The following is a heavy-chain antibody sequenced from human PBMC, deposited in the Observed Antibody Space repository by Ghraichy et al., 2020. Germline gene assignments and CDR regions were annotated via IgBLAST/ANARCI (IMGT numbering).Heavy chain of an antibody. V-gene: IGHV3-9*01. J-gene: IGHJ6*02. Sequence: GGSLRLSCAASGFTFDDYPMHWVRQAPGKGLEWVSGITWSSSVIGYADSVKGRFTISRDNAKNSLYLQMNSLRTEDTALYFCAKPSSSSGYYALDVWCQGTTVIVSS. D-gene: IGHD6-6*01. CDR3: AKPSSSSGYYALDV. CDR1: GFTFDDYP. CDR2: ITWSSSVI.